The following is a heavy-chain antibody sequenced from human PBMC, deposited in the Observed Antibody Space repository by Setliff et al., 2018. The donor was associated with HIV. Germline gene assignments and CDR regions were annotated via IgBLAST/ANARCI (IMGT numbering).Heavy chain of an antibody. CDR2: TLFRSKWYN. D-gene: IGHD1-26*01. CDR1: GDSVSSNSAA. V-gene: IGHV6-1*01. CDR3: GRGPHIVGAPWAVTDY. Sequence: LSLTCAISGDSVSSNSAAWHWIRQSPGRGLEWLGRTLFRSKWYNEYAASVKSRVALSIDTFKSQISLNMTSLTTADTAIYYCGRGPHIVGAPWAVTDYWAQGKPVTVSS. J-gene: IGHJ4*02.